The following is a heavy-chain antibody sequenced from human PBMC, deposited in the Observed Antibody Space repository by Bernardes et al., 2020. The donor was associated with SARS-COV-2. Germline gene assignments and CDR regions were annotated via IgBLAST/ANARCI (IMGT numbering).Heavy chain of an antibody. CDR3: ASRLGGGPHSGYDYKDDAFDI. D-gene: IGHD5-12*01. Sequence: GGSLRLSCAASGFTFSSYGMHWVRQAPGKGLEWVAVIWYDGSNKYYADSVKGRFTISRDNSKNTLYPQMNSLRAEDTAVYYCASRLGGGPHSGYDYKDDAFDIWGQGTMVTVSS. CDR2: IWYDGSNK. CDR1: GFTFSSYG. J-gene: IGHJ3*02. V-gene: IGHV3-33*01.